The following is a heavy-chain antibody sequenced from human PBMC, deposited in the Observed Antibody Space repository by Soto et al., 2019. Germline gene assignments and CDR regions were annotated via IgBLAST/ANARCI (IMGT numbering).Heavy chain of an antibody. CDR2: IYYTGKT. D-gene: IGHD2-2*01. CDR1: GDYIHVGGYY. Sequence: SETLSLTCSVSGDYIHVGGYYWTWIRQRPGKGLEWMGYIYYTGKTYYNPSLESRLTMSVDRSKNQFSLRSTSVTAADTAVYFCGRDLTSNANCIDPWGQGTQVTVSS. J-gene: IGHJ5*02. CDR3: GRDLTSNANCIDP. V-gene: IGHV4-30-4*01.